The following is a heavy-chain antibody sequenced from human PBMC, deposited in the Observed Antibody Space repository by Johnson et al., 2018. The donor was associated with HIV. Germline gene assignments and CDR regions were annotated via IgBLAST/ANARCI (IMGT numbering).Heavy chain of an antibody. CDR2: ISYDGSNT. CDR1: GFTFSSYA. CDR3: ARDHVIGPSFDAFDI. D-gene: IGHD3-22*01. Sequence: QVQLVESGGGVVQPGRSLRLSCAASGFTFSSYAMHWVRQAPGKGLEWVAVISYDGSNTYYAASVKGRFTISRDNSKNTLYLQMNRLRAEDTAVDYCARDHVIGPSFDAFDIWGQGTMVTVSS. J-gene: IGHJ3*02. V-gene: IGHV3-30*04.